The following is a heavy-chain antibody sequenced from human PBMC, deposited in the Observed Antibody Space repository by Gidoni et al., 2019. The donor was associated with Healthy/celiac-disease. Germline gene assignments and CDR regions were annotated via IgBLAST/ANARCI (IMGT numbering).Heavy chain of an antibody. CDR3: AKDRRDGDYGDAFDL. D-gene: IGHD4-17*01. Sequence: EGQVWEAGGGLVQPGGSLGLACAASGFTFSSYAMSWGRQAPGKGVGWVSAISGSGGRTYYADSVKGRFPISRDNSKNTLSLQLSSLRAEDTAVYYFAKDRRDGDYGDAFDLWGQGTLVSLSS. CDR2: ISGSGGRT. J-gene: IGHJ3*01. CDR1: GFTFSSYA. V-gene: IGHV3-23*01.